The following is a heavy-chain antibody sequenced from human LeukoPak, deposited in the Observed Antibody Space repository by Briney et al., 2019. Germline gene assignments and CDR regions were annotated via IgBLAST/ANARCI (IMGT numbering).Heavy chain of an antibody. J-gene: IGHJ4*02. D-gene: IGHD3-10*01. CDR1: GYTFTSYA. CDR2: INTNTGNP. V-gene: IGHV7-4-1*02. CDR3: ARDTGFSMVRGILF. Sequence: ASVKVSCKASGYTFTSYAMNWVRQAPGQGLEWMGWINTNTGNPTYAQGFTGRFVFSLDTSVSTAYLQISSLKAEDTGVYYCARDTGFSMVRGILFWGQGTLVTVSS.